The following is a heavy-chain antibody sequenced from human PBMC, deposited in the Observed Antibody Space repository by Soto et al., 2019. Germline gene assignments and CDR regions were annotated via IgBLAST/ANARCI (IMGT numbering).Heavy chain of an antibody. J-gene: IGHJ3*02. D-gene: IGHD6-13*01. CDR2: ISGYNGNT. Sequence: ASVKVSCKTSGYTFISYGISWVRQAPGQGLEWMGWISGYNGNTNYAQKFQGRITITTDTSTSTAYTELRSLRSGDTAIYYCAAELFSSSQPSDAFDIWGKGTMVTVSS. V-gene: IGHV1-18*01. CDR3: AAELFSSSQPSDAFDI. CDR1: GYTFISYG.